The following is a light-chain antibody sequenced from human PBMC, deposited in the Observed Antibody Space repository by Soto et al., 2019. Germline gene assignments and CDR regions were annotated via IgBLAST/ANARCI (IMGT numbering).Light chain of an antibody. J-gene: IGKJ4*01. Sequence: IQLTQSPSSLSASVGDRVTITCRASQGISSYLAWYQQKPGKAPKLLIYAASTLQSGVPSRFSGSGSGTDFTLTTSSPQPEDFATYYCQQLNSSPPTFGGGTKVEIK. CDR2: AAS. CDR3: QQLNSSPPT. V-gene: IGKV1-9*01. CDR1: QGISSY.